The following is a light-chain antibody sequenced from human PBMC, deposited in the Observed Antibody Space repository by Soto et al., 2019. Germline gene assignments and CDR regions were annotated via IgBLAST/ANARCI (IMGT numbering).Light chain of an antibody. Sequence: QSALTQHPSASGSPGQSVTISCTGTSSDVGGYNYVSWYQQHPGKAPKLMIYEVNKRPSGVPDRFSGSRSGNTASLTVSGLQAEDEADYYCSSYADSSVLFGGGTKLTVL. J-gene: IGLJ2*01. CDR2: EVN. CDR3: SSYADSSVL. V-gene: IGLV2-8*01. CDR1: SSDVGGYNY.